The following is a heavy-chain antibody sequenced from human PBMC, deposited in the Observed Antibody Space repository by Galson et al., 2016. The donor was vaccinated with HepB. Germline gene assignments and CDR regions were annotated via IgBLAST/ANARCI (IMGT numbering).Heavy chain of an antibody. D-gene: IGHD3-3*01. CDR1: GGSSSTDY. CDR3: ARGTTIFGVVPGWFDP. V-gene: IGHV4-4*07. J-gene: IGHJ5*02. CDR2: IQISGST. Sequence: SETLSLTCTVSGGSSSTDYWYWIRQPAGKGLEWIGRIQISGSTKYNPSLQSRVAMSVDTSKNQFSLKLTSVTAADTAVYYCARGTTIFGVVPGWFDPWGHGTLVIVSS.